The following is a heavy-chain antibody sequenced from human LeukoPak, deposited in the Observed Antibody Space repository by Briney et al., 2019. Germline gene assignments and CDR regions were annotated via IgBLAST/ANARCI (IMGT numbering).Heavy chain of an antibody. CDR1: GFIFSDYY. CDR2: ISTTGSII. V-gene: IGHV3-11*04. CDR3: ATRFQRGPSAAFDI. Sequence: GGSLRLSCAASGFIFSDYYMSWIRQAPGKGLEWLAYISTTGSIIKYVDSVKGRFTISRDNAKNSLFLQMDSLRGEDSAVYYCATRFQRGPSAAFDIWGQGTKVTVSS. D-gene: IGHD6-25*01. J-gene: IGHJ3*02.